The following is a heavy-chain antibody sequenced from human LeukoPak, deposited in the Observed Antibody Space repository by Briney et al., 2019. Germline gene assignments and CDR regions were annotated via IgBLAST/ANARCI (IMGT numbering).Heavy chain of an antibody. CDR2: INAGNGNT. CDR1: GYTFTSYA. CDR3: ARGLGFTLGDYNY. Sequence: EASVKVSCKASGYTFTSYAMHWVRQAPGQRLEWMGWINAGNGNTKYSQKFQGRVTITRDTSASTAYMELSSLRSEDTAVYYCARGLGFTLGDYNYWGQGTLVTVSS. V-gene: IGHV1-3*01. J-gene: IGHJ4*02. D-gene: IGHD4-17*01.